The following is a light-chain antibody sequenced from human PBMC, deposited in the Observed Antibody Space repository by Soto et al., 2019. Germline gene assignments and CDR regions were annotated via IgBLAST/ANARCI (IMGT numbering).Light chain of an antibody. CDR2: AAS. V-gene: IGKV3-15*01. CDR1: QSVGGN. J-gene: IGKJ1*01. Sequence: EIVMTQSPATLSVSPGERATLSCRASQSVGGNLAWYQQKPGQPPRLLIYAASSRPTGIPARFSGSGSGTEFTLTISSLQSEDFAVYYCQQYNNSPPWTFGQGTKVEIK. CDR3: QQYNNSPPWT.